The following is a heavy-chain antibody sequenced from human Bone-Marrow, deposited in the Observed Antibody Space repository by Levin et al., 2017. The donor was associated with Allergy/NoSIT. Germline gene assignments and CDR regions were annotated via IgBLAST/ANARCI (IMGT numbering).Heavy chain of an antibody. J-gene: IGHJ4*02. D-gene: IGHD2-2*01. CDR3: ARDTLPYCSSTSCQFLIYY. Sequence: GGSLRLSCAASGFTFSSYAMHWVRQAPGKGLEWVAVISYDGSNKYYADSVKGRFTISRDNSKNTLYLQMNSLRAEDTAVYYCARDTLPYCSSTSCQFLIYYWGQGTLVTVSS. CDR1: GFTFSSYA. V-gene: IGHV3-30*04. CDR2: ISYDGSNK.